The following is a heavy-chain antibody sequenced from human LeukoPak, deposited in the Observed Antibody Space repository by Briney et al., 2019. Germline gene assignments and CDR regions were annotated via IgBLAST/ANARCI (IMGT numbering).Heavy chain of an antibody. CDR1: GFTFSNNW. CDR3: ARDRGGSPYYGMDV. CDR2: INDDGSRT. J-gene: IGHJ6*02. D-gene: IGHD3-3*01. Sequence: PGGSLRLSCTSSGFTFSNNWMHWVRQAPGKGLVWVSRINDDGSRTNYADSVKGRFTVSRDNAKNTLYLQMNSLRAEDTAVYYCARDRGGSPYYGMDVWGQGTTVTVSS. V-gene: IGHV3-74*01.